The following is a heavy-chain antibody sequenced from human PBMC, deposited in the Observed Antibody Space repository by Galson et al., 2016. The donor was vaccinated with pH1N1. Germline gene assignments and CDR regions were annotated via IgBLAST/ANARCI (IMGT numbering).Heavy chain of an antibody. D-gene: IGHD3-3*01. CDR2: TYYRSKWYN. CDR1: GDSVSSNSAT. V-gene: IGHV6-1*01. J-gene: IGHJ3*02. CDR3: ARGVIDYDFWSGYQDHAAFDI. Sequence: CAFSGDSVSSNSATWNWIRQSPSRGLEWLGRTYYRSKWYNDYAESVKSRIIISPDTSKNQLSLQLNSVTPADTAVYYCARGVIDYDFWSGYQDHAAFDIWGQGTTVIVSS.